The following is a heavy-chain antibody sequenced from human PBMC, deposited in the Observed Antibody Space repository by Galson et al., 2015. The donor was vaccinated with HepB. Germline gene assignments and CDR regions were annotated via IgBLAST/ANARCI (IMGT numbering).Heavy chain of an antibody. CDR1: GGTFSSYT. CDR2: IIPILGIA. V-gene: IGHV1-69*02. Sequence: SVKVSCKASGGTFSSYTISWVRQAPGQGLEWMGRIIPILGIANYAQKFQGRVTITADKSTSTAYMELSSLRSEDTAVYYCARGSSGGTKGMDVWGQGTTVTVSS. J-gene: IGHJ6*02. CDR3: ARGSSGGTKGMDV. D-gene: IGHD1-26*01.